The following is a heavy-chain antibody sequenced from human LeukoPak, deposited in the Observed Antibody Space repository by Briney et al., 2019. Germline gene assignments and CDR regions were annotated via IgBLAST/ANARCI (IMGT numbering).Heavy chain of an antibody. CDR1: GYSFTSYW. CDR3: ARQADHYDSSGYYYVDY. CDR2: IYPGDSDT. V-gene: IGHV5-51*01. J-gene: IGHJ4*02. Sequence: GESLKISCKGSGYSFTSYWIGWVRQMPGKGLEWMGIIYPGDSDTRYSPSFQGQVTISADKSISTAYLQWSSLKASDTAMYYCARQADHYDSSGYYYVDYWGQGTLVTVSS. D-gene: IGHD3-22*01.